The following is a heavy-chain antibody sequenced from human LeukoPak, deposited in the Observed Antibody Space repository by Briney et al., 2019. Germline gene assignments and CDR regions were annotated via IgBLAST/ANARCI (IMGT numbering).Heavy chain of an antibody. Sequence: SETLSLTCAVYGGSFSGYYWSWIRQPPGKRLEWIGEINHSGSTNYNPSLKSRVTISVDTSKNQFSLKLSSVTAADTAVYYCARDLGYCSGGSCYSFWSYWGQGTLVTVSS. CDR3: ARDLGYCSGGSCYSFWSY. CDR1: GGSFSGYY. CDR2: INHSGST. J-gene: IGHJ4*02. V-gene: IGHV4-34*01. D-gene: IGHD2-15*01.